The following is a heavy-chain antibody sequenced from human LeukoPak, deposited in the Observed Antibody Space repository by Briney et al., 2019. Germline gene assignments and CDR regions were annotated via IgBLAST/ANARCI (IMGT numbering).Heavy chain of an antibody. J-gene: IGHJ4*02. V-gene: IGHV1-2*02. D-gene: IGHD2-21*02. CDR1: GYIFTSYD. CDR3: ATSGAYCGGDCYSVHFDY. CDR2: INPNSGGT. Sequence: ASVKVSCKASGYIFTSYDINWVRQATGQGLEWMGWINPNSGGTNYAQKFQGRVTMTRDTSISTAYMELSRLRSDDTAVYYCATSGAYCGGDCYSVHFDYWGQGTLVTVSS.